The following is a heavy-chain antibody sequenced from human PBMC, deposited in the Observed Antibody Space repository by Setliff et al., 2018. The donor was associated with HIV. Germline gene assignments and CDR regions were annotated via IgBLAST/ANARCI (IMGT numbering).Heavy chain of an antibody. Sequence: PSETLSLTCTVSGDSITNDYWTWIRQPPGKGLEWVGYIYNGGITSYNPSLKSRVTISADASKNQFPLKLKSVTAADTAVYFCARHSPSDSWGQGTLVTVSS. CDR2: IYNGGIT. V-gene: IGHV4-59*08. CDR3: ARHSPSDS. J-gene: IGHJ5*01. CDR1: GDSITNDY.